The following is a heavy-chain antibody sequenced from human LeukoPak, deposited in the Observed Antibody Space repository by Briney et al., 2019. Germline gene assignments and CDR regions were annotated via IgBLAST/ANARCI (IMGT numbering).Heavy chain of an antibody. CDR3: ARGGSDIVVVPAANQPNWFDP. D-gene: IGHD2-2*01. J-gene: IGHJ5*02. CDR1: GGTFSSYA. Sequence: SVKVSCKASGGTFSSYAISWVRQAPGQGLEWMGGIIPIFGTANYAQKFQGRVTITADESTSTAYMELSSLRSEDTAVYHCARGGSDIVVVPAANQPNWFDPWGQGTLVTVSS. V-gene: IGHV1-69*13. CDR2: IIPIFGTA.